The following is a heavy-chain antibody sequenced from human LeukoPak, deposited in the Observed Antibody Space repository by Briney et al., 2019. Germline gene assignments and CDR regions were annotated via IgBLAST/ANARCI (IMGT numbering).Heavy chain of an antibody. CDR2: ISYDGSNK. CDR3: AKDRRYYDSSGYPDY. J-gene: IGHJ4*02. CDR1: GFTFSSYG. D-gene: IGHD3-22*01. Sequence: GGSLRLSCAASGFTFSSYGMHWVRQAPGKGLEWVAVISYDGSNKYYADSVKGRFTISRDNSKNTLYLQMNSLRAEDTAVYYCAKDRRYYDSSGYPDYWGQGTLVTVSS. V-gene: IGHV3-30*18.